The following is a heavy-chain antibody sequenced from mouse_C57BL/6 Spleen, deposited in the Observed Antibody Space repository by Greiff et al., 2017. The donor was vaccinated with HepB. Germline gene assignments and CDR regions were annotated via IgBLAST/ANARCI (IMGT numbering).Heavy chain of an antibody. CDR1: GYAFSSSW. CDR3: ARAYYSNPCDY. V-gene: IGHV1-82*01. CDR2: IYPGDGDT. J-gene: IGHJ2*01. Sequence: QVQLQQSGPELVQPGASVKISCKASGYAFSSSWMNWVKQRPGKGLEWIGRIYPGDGDTNYNGKFKGKATLTADKSSSTAYMQLSSLTSEDSAVYFCARAYYSNPCDYWGQGTTLTVSS. D-gene: IGHD2-5*01.